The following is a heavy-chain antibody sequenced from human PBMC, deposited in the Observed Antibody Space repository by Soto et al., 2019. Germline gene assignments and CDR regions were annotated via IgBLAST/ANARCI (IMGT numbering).Heavy chain of an antibody. CDR1: GYSFTSYW. CDR2: IYPGDSDT. J-gene: IGHJ3*02. Sequence: PXESLTNSWKGSGYSFTSYWIGLVRQMPGKGLEWMGIIYPGDSDTRYSPSFQGQVTISADKSISTAYLQWSSLKASDTAMYYCASHIRREVAFDIWGQGTMVTVSS. CDR3: ASHIRREVAFDI. V-gene: IGHV5-51*01.